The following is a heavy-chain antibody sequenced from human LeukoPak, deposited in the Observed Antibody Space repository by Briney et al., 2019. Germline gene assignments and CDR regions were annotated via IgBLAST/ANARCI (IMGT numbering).Heavy chain of an antibody. J-gene: IGHJ6*02. CDR2: ISSSSSTI. V-gene: IGHV3-48*01. CDR1: GFTFSSDS. D-gene: IGHD2-2*01. Sequence: GGSLRLSSAASGFTFSSDSMNWVRQAPGKGLEWVSYISSSSSTIYYADSVKGRFTISRDNDKNSLYLQMNSLRAEDTAVYYCARGPAAIVYYYYGMDVWGQGTTVTVSS. CDR3: ARGPAAIVYYYYGMDV.